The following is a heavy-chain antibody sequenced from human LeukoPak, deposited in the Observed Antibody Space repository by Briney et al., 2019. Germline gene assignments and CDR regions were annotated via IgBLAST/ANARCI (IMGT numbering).Heavy chain of an antibody. Sequence: PSETLSLTCTVSGGSISSYYWSWIRQPPGKGLEWIGEINHSGSTNYNPSLKSRVTISVDTSKNQFSLKLSSVTAADTAVYYCARGSSGYCRRGVDYWGQGTLVTVSS. CDR2: INHSGST. J-gene: IGHJ4*02. D-gene: IGHD3-22*01. V-gene: IGHV4-34*01. CDR3: ARGSSGYCRRGVDY. CDR1: GGSISSYY.